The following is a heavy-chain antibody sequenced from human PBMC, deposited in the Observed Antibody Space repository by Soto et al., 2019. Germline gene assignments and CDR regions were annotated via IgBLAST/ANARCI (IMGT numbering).Heavy chain of an antibody. J-gene: IGHJ6*02. V-gene: IGHV3-15*01. CDR2: IKSKTDGGTT. Sequence: GGSLRLSCAASGFTFSNAWMSWVRQAPGKGPEWVGRIKSKTDGGTTDYAAPVKGRFTISRDDSKNTLYLQMNSLKTEDTAVYYCTTAPPRIWLLSHYYYRMDVWGQATTVTVSS. CDR3: TTAPPRIWLLSHYYYRMDV. D-gene: IGHD3-9*01. CDR1: GFTFSNAW.